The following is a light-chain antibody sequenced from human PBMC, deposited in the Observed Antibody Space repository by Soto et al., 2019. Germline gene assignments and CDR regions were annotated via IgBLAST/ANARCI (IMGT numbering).Light chain of an antibody. CDR1: NIGTKS. J-gene: IGLJ3*02. V-gene: IGLV3-21*02. CDR2: DDY. CDR3: QVWDNPSEHVV. Sequence: SYELTQPPSVSVAPGQTARITCGGTNIGTKSVHWYQQKPGQAPVLVVYDDYDRPSWIPERFSGSNSGNTATLTISTVEAGDEADYYCQVWDNPSEHVVFGGGTKVTVL.